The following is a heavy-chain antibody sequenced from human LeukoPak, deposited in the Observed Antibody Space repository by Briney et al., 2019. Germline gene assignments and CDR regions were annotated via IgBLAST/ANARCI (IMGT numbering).Heavy chain of an antibody. V-gene: IGHV4-30-2*01. J-gene: IGHJ4*02. Sequence: SQTLSLTCAVSGGSISSGGYSWNWIRQPPGKGLEWIGYIYHSGSTYYNPSLKSRVTISVDRSKNQFSLKLSSVTAADTAVYYCARGRYYDFWSAYYPYFGYWGQGTLVTVSS. CDR3: ARGRYYDFWSAYYPYFGY. CDR2: IYHSGST. D-gene: IGHD3-3*01. CDR1: GGSISSGGYS.